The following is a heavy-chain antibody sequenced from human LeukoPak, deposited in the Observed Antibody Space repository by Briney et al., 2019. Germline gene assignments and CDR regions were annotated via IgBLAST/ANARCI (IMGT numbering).Heavy chain of an antibody. D-gene: IGHD3-22*01. CDR1: GGSISSYY. CDR2: IYYSGST. CDR3: ARVTYYYDNSGVWFDP. J-gene: IGHJ5*02. V-gene: IGHV4-59*08. Sequence: SETLSLTCTVSGGSISSYYWSWIRQPPGKGLEWIGYIYYSGSTNYNPSLKSRVTISVDTSKNQFSLKLSSVTAADTAVYYCARVTYYYDNSGVWFDPWGQGTLVTVSS.